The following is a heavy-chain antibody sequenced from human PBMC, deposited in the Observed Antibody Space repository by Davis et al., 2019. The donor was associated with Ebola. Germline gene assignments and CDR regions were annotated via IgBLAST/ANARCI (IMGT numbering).Heavy chain of an antibody. CDR3: ARDSYYYDSSGYSYYFDY. CDR1: GFTFSSYG. J-gene: IGHJ4*02. CDR2: IKQDGSEK. V-gene: IGHV3-7*01. Sequence: GESLKISCAASGFTFSSYGMHWVRQAPGKGLEWVANIKQDGSEKYYVDSVKGRFTISRDNAKNSLYLQMNSLRAEDTAVYYCARDSYYYDSSGYSYYFDYWGQGTLVTVSS. D-gene: IGHD3-22*01.